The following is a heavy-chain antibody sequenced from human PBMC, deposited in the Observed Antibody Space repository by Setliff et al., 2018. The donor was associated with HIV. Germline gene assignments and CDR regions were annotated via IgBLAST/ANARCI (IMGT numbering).Heavy chain of an antibody. CDR2: IDHSGST. D-gene: IGHD3-10*01. Sequence: SETLSLTCAVYDGSFSGYYWSWIRQPPGKGLEWIGEIDHSGSTNYNPSLRSRVIMSMDTSKNQFSLKLSSVTAADTAVYYCARSWGSGSYPYWGQGTLVTVSS. V-gene: IGHV4-34*01. J-gene: IGHJ4*02. CDR3: ARSWGSGSYPY. CDR1: DGSFSGYY.